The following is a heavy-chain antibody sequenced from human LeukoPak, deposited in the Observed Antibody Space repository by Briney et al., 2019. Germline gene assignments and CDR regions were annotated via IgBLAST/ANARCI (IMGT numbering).Heavy chain of an antibody. J-gene: IGHJ6*03. V-gene: IGHV3-66*01. CDR3: AARRDIVVVPAAMYNYYYYMDV. D-gene: IGHD2-2*01. Sequence: HPGGSLRLSCAASGFTVSSNYMSWVRQAPGKGLEWVSVIYSGGSTYYADSVKGRFTISRDNSKNTLYLQMNSLRAEDTAVYYCAARRDIVVVPAAMYNYYYYMDVWGKGTTVTISS. CDR2: IYSGGST. CDR1: GFTVSSNY.